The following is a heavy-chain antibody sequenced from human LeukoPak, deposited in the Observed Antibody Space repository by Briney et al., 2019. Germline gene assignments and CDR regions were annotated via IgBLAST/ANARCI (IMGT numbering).Heavy chain of an antibody. CDR2: IRFNGSNK. J-gene: IGHJ4*02. V-gene: IGHV3-30*02. D-gene: IGHD5-24*01. CDR1: GFTFSSFG. CDR3: ARDLGMGTRVDF. Sequence: GGSLRLSCAASGFTFSSFGMHWVRQAPGEGLEWVAFIRFNGSNKYYTDSVKGRFTISRDNSKNTLSLQMNSLRREDTAVYYCARDLGMGTRVDFRGQGTLVTVSS.